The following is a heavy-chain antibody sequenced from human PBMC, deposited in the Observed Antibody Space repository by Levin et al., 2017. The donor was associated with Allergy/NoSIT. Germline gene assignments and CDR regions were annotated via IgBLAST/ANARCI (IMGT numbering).Heavy chain of an antibody. Sequence: GGSLRLSCVASGFSFDSFGMHWVRQAPGKALEWVAALSYDGNKKFYADSVKGRFTISRDNFKNTQYLQISSLRPEDTALYYCAKDEGQGSGTYYSLGHWGHGTLVTVSS. J-gene: IGHJ4*01. V-gene: IGHV3-30*18. CDR1: GFSFDSFG. CDR3: AKDEGQGSGTYYSLGH. CDR2: LSYDGNKK. D-gene: IGHD3-10*01.